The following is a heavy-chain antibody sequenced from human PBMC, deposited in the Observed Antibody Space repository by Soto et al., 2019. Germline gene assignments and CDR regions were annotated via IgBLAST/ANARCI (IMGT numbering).Heavy chain of an antibody. CDR2: ISSSSSTI. CDR3: ARGDYGDYYYYGMDV. D-gene: IGHD4-17*01. V-gene: IGHV3-48*02. Sequence: EVQLVESGGGLVQPGGSLRLSCEASGFTFSSYSMNWVRQAPGKGLEWVSYISSSSSTIYYADSVKGRFTISRDNAKNSLYLQMNSLRDEDTAVYYCARGDYGDYYYYGMDVWGQGTTVTVSS. J-gene: IGHJ6*02. CDR1: GFTFSSYS.